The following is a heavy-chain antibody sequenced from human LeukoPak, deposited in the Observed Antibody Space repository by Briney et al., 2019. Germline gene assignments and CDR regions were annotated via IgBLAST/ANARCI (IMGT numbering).Heavy chain of an antibody. CDR3: ARDTYTMDV. CDR1: GFTFSDYA. V-gene: IGHV3-30-3*01. D-gene: IGHD4-11*01. CDR2: ISYDGSNK. Sequence: PGGSLRLSCAASGFTFSDYAMYWVRQAPGKGLEWVAVISYDGSNKYYADSVKGRFTISRDNFKNTLYLQMNGLRVEDTAVYYCARDTYTMDVWGQGTTVTVSS. J-gene: IGHJ6*02.